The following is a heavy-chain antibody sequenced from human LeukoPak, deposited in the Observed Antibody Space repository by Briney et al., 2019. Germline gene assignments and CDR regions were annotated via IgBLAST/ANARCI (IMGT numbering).Heavy chain of an antibody. CDR3: AKDYYYDSSGYYRYYFDY. CDR2: ISSSGSTI. CDR1: GFTFSDYY. D-gene: IGHD3-22*01. J-gene: IGHJ4*02. Sequence: GGSLRLSCAASGFTFSDYYMSWIRQAPGKGLEWVSYISSSGSTIYYADSVKGRFTISRDNAKNTLYLQMNSLRAEDTAVYYCAKDYYYDSSGYYRYYFDYWGQGTLVTVSS. V-gene: IGHV3-11*04.